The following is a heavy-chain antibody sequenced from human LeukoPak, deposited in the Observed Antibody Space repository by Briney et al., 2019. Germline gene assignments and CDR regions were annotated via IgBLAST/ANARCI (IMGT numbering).Heavy chain of an antibody. CDR2: IRSKANNYAT. D-gene: IGHD3-3*01. CDR1: GFTFSGSA. CDR3: TCGIFGVVTYFDL. V-gene: IGHV3-73*01. J-gene: IGHJ2*01. Sequence: GGSLRLSFAASGFTFSGSAMHWVRQASGKGLEWVGRIRSKANNYATAYAASVTGRFTISRDDSKNTAYLQMNSLKTEDTAVYYCTCGIFGVVTYFDLWGRGTLVTVSS.